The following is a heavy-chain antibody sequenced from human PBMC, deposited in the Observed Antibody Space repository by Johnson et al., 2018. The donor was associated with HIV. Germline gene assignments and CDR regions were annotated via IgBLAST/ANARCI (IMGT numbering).Heavy chain of an antibody. V-gene: IGHV3-20*04. J-gene: IGHJ3*02. D-gene: IGHD2-2*01. Sequence: VQLVESGGGVVRPGGSLRLSCAASGFTFDDYGMSWVRQAPGKGLAWVSGINWNGGSTGYADSVKGRFTISRDNAKNSLYLQMNSLRAEDTALYYCARAGLGYCSSTSCRGDAFDIWGQGTMVTVSS. CDR3: ARAGLGYCSSTSCRGDAFDI. CDR1: GFTFDDYG. CDR2: INWNGGST.